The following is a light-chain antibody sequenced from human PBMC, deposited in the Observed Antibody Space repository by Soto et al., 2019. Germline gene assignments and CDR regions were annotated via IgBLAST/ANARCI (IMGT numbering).Light chain of an antibody. Sequence: QSALTQPASVSGSPGQSITISCTGTSNDVGGHDYVSWYQQHPGKVPKLMIYDVLRRPSGVSDRFSGSKSGLTASLTISGLRLEDEADYYCGSYSSSSTLVFGTGTKLTVL. CDR1: SNDVGGHDY. V-gene: IGLV2-14*03. CDR3: GSYSSSSTLV. J-gene: IGLJ1*01. CDR2: DVL.